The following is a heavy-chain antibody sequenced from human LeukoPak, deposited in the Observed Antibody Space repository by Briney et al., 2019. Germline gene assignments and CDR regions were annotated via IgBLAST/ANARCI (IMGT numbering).Heavy chain of an antibody. V-gene: IGHV3-21*01. D-gene: IGHD2-15*01. CDR2: ISSSSSNI. CDR3: ASLYCSAGSCYSPFDY. CDR1: GFTFSSYS. J-gene: IGHJ4*02. Sequence: GGSLRLSCAASGFTFSSYSMNWVRQAPGKGLEWGSSISSSSSNIYYADSVKGRFTISRDNAKNQLYLQMNSLRAEDTAVYYCASLYCSAGSCYSPFDYWGQGALVTASS.